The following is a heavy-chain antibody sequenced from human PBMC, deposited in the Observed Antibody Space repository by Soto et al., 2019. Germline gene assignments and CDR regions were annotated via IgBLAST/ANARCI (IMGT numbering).Heavy chain of an antibody. CDR3: EREVLPYFVFGGVFLIFDR. Sequence: SQTLSLTCAISGDSVSSKTGAWNWIRQSPSRGLEWLGRTYYRSKWYNDYAVSVKSRITINPDTSKNQFSLQLNSVTPEDTAVFFCEREVLPYFVFGGVFLIFDRGGRGPLVTVSS. D-gene: IGHD3-16*01. J-gene: IGHJ4*02. V-gene: IGHV6-1*01. CDR2: TYYRSKWYN. CDR1: GDSVSSKTGA.